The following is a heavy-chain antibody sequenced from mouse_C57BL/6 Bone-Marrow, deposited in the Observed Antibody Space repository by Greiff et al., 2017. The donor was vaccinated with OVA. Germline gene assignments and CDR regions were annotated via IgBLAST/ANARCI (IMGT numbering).Heavy chain of an antibody. CDR3: ARNPLYYYGSSYYFDY. Sequence: QVQLKESGPGLVQPSQRLSITCTVSGFSLTSYGVHWVRQSPGKGLEWLGVIWSGGSTDYNAAFISRLSISKDNSKSQVFFKMNSLQADDTAIYYCARNPLYYYGSSYYFDYWGQGTTLTVSS. V-gene: IGHV2-2*01. CDR1: GFSLTSYG. J-gene: IGHJ2*01. D-gene: IGHD1-1*01. CDR2: IWSGGST.